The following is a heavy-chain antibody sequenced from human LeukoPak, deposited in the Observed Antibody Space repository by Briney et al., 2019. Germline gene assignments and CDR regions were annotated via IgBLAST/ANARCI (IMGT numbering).Heavy chain of an antibody. Sequence: GGSLRLSCLASGLTFNTYWMHWVRQVPGKGPVWVSRINPDGSVTWDADSVRGRFIISRDGAKNTLYLQMNSLRAEDTALYYCAREAPAYGERYFVSWGQGTLVTVSS. CDR1: GLTFNTYW. CDR2: INPDGSVT. V-gene: IGHV3-74*01. D-gene: IGHD2-21*01. CDR3: AREAPAYGERYFVS. J-gene: IGHJ4*02.